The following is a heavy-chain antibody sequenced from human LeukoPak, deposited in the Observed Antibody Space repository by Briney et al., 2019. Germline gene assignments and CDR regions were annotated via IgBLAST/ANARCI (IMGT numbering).Heavy chain of an antibody. CDR3: AREAGYSSGWLDY. CDR2: MSYSGAT. CDR1: GGSISSSSYH. D-gene: IGHD6-19*01. V-gene: IGHV4-39*02. J-gene: IGHJ4*02. Sequence: SETLSLTCTVSGGSISSSSYHWGWIRQSPGEGLQWITSMSYSGATYYNPSLLSRVTISVDTSKNQFSLKLYSVTAADTAVYYCAREAGYSSGWLDYWGQGTLVTVSS.